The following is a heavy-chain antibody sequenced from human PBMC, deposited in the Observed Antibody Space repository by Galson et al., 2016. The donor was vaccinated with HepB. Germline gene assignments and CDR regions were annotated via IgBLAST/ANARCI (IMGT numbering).Heavy chain of an antibody. CDR3: ARGSYSSDWYRSSAYDFGMDV. CDR2: IYTAGDT. J-gene: IGHJ6*04. D-gene: IGHD6-19*01. Sequence: SLRLSCAASGFTFSNYDMHWVRQAPGKGLEWVSSIYTAGDTYYQDSVEGRFTVSRENGKDSLYIHMKSLRAGDTAVYFCARGSYSSDWYRSSAYDFGMDVWGKGTPVTVSS. CDR1: GFTFSNYD. V-gene: IGHV3-13*01.